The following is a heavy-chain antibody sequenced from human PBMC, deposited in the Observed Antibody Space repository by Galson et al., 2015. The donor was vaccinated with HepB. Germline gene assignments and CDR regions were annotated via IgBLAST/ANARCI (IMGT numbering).Heavy chain of an antibody. D-gene: IGHD4-23*01. CDR2: IYYSGST. J-gene: IGHJ4*02. V-gene: IGHV4-59*08. Sequence: ETLSLTCTVSGGSISSYYWSWIRQPPGKGLEWIGYIYYSGSTNYNPSLKSRVTISVDTSKNQFSLKLSSVTAADTAVYYCARQGDYYGGYYFDYWGQGTLVTVSS. CDR1: GGSISSYY. CDR3: ARQGDYYGGYYFDY.